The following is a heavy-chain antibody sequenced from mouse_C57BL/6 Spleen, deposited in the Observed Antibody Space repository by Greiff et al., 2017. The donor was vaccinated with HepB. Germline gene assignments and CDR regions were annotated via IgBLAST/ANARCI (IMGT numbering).Heavy chain of an antibody. CDR1: GYTFTDHT. J-gene: IGHJ2*01. Sequence: VQLQQSDAELVKPGASVKISCKVSGYTFTDHTIHWMKQRPEQGLEWIGYIYPRDGSTKYNEKFKGKATLTADKSSSTAYMQLNSLTSEDSAVYCGAREGDYYYGSSYVDYWGQGTTLTVSS. CDR2: IYPRDGST. D-gene: IGHD1-1*01. CDR3: AREGDYYYGSSYVDY. V-gene: IGHV1-78*01.